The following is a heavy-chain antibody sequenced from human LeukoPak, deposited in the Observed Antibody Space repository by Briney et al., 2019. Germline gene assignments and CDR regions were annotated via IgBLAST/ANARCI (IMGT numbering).Heavy chain of an antibody. CDR2: INGVSSHI. CDR1: GFIFSGSA. CDR3: ARAYSRIVGATRGRAFDI. Sequence: PGGSLTLSCAASGFIFSGSAMNWVRQAPGKGLEWVSSINGVSSHIYYADSVKGRFTIYRDNAKNSLYLQMNSLRADDTAVYYCARAYSRIVGATRGRAFDIWGQGTMVTVSS. D-gene: IGHD1-26*01. V-gene: IGHV3-21*06. J-gene: IGHJ3*02.